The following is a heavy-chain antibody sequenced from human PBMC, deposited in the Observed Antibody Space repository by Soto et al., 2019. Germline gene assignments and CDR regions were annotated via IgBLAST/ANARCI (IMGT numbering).Heavy chain of an antibody. V-gene: IGHV3-72*01. CDR2: IKNKANSYTT. D-gene: IGHD6-19*01. Sequence: GSLRLSCASSGFTFSDHYMDWVRQAPGKGLEWVGSIKNKANSYTTEYAAPVKGRFIISRDDSKNSVFLQMNRLKTYDTAVYYCTRVRLGRSRSSDYWGQGILVTVSS. CDR1: GFTFSDHY. J-gene: IGHJ4*02. CDR3: TRVRLGRSRSSDY.